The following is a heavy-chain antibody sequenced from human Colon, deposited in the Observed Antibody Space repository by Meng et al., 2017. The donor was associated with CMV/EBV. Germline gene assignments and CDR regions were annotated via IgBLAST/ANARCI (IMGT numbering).Heavy chain of an antibody. CDR3: AKTHIERDVQVGSFDF. J-gene: IGHJ4*02. CDR1: GFLFRSSG. Sequence: SGFLFRSSGMHCVRHAPGKGLGLVTVIWYDGSKTYYRDSVQRRFSLSRDNSTSTVYLQMNNLRAEDTALYYCAKTHIERDVQVGSFDFWGQGTLVTVSS. D-gene: IGHD5-24*01. V-gene: IGHV3-33*06. CDR2: IWYDGSKT.